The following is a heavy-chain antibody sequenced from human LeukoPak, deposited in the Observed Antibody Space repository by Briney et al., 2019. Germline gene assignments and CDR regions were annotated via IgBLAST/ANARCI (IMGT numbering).Heavy chain of an antibody. Sequence: ASVKVSCKASGYIFTNYGISWVRQAPGQGLEWMGWISAYNDNTNYAQKVQGRLTMTADTSTSTAYMELSSLRSEDMAVYYCAVVAAAGNDFDYWGQGTLVTVSS. CDR1: GYIFTNYG. CDR2: ISAYNDNT. V-gene: IGHV1-18*03. J-gene: IGHJ4*02. D-gene: IGHD6-13*01. CDR3: AVVAAAGNDFDY.